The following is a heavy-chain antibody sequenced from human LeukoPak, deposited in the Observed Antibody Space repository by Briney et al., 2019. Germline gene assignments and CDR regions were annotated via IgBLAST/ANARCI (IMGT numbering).Heavy chain of an antibody. Sequence: GGSLRLSCAASGFTLSSYAMSWVRQAPGKGLVWVSRIHRDGNNINYADFVQGRFTVSRDNAKNTLYLQMHSLRVEDTAMYYCARGLRDRYGMDVWGQGTTVTVSS. CDR3: ARGLRDRYGMDV. V-gene: IGHV3-74*01. CDR2: IHRDGNNI. CDR1: GFTLSSYA. J-gene: IGHJ6*02.